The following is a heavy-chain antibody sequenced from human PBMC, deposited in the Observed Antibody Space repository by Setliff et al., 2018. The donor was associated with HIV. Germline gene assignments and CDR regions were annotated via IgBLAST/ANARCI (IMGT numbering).Heavy chain of an antibody. CDR1: GFTFSTYA. CDR3: ARDVSWRVRTYIDY. Sequence: GGSLRLSCAVSGFTFSTYAMNWVRQAPGKGLEWVSYISSSGTTIYYADSVKGRFTISRDNAKNSLYLQMNSLTAEDTAVYYCARDVSWRVRTYIDYWGQGALVTVSS. CDR2: ISSSGTTI. V-gene: IGHV3-48*04. D-gene: IGHD3-3*01. J-gene: IGHJ4*02.